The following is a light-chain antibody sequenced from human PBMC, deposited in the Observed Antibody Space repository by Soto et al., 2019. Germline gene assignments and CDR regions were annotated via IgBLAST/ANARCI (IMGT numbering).Light chain of an antibody. Sequence: DIHMTQSPSTLSASVGDRVTITCRASQSISSWLAWYKQKPGKAPKLLIYDASILESGVPSRFSGVGSGTDFTLTISSLQPDDFATYYCQQYNSYSSTFGQGPKVEIK. CDR3: QQYNSYSST. J-gene: IGKJ1*01. V-gene: IGKV1-5*01. CDR1: QSISSW. CDR2: DAS.